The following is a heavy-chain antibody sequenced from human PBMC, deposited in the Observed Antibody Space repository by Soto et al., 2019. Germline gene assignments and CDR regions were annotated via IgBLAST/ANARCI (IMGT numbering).Heavy chain of an antibody. CDR2: ISASSSAI. J-gene: IGHJ3*01. Sequence: DVQLVESGGGLVKPGGSLRLSCAASGFNFINFSMNWVRQAPGKGLEWVSSISASSSAIYYADSVKGRFTVSRDNATNSLYLQMNSLTAEDTALYYCVTDAHNRAAFDLWGQGKTVTVSS. CDR1: GFNFINFS. V-gene: IGHV3-21*01. CDR3: VTDAHNRAAFDL.